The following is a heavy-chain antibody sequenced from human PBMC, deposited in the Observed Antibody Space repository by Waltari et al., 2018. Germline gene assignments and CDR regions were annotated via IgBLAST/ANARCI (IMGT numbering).Heavy chain of an antibody. Sequence: EVQLVQSGAEVKKPGESLKISCTGSGYSFTSYWIGWVRQMPGKGLEWMGIIYPGDSDTRYSPSFQGRVTISADKSISTAYLQWSSLKASDTAMYYCARLHYYGSGIPWYFDLWGRGTLVTVSS. CDR3: ARLHYYGSGIPWYFDL. J-gene: IGHJ2*01. CDR2: IYPGDSDT. V-gene: IGHV5-51*01. D-gene: IGHD3-10*01. CDR1: GYSFTSYW.